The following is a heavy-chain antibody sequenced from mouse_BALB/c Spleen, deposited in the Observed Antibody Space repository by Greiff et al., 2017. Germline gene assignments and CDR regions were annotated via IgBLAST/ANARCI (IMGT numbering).Heavy chain of an antibody. D-gene: IGHD4-1*01. J-gene: IGHJ1*01. Sequence: VQLQQSGPGLVKPSQSLSLTCSVSGYSFTSGDYWNWIRQFPGNKLEWMGYISYDGSTNYNPSLKNRISITRDTSTNQFFLKLNSVTTEDAATYYCAIPSPWGLDVWGAGTTVTVSS. V-gene: IGHV3-6*02. CDR1: GYSFTSGDY. CDR3: AIPSPWGLDV. CDR2: ISYDGST.